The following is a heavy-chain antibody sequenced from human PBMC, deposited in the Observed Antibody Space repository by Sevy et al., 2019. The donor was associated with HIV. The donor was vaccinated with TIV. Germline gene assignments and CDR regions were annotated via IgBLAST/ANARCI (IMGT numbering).Heavy chain of an antibody. J-gene: IGHJ4*02. D-gene: IGHD3-3*01. CDR2: IWYDGSNK. CDR1: GFTFSSYG. CDR3: ARDQEGLRFDY. Sequence: GGSLRLSCAASGFTFSSYGMHWVRQAPGKGLEWVAVIWYDGSNKYYADSVKGGFTISRDNSKNTLYLQMNSLRAEDTAVYYCARDQEGLRFDYWGQGTLVTVSS. V-gene: IGHV3-33*01.